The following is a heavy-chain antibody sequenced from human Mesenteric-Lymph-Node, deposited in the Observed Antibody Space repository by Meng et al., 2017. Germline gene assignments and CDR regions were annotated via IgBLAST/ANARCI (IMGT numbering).Heavy chain of an antibody. V-gene: IGHV3-23*01. Sequence: GESLKISCAASGFTFSSYAMSWVRQAPGKGLEWVSAISGSGGSTYYADSVKGRFTISRDNSKNTLYLQMNSLRAEDTAVYYCGRSPKNVPPMDVWGQGTTVTVSS. CDR1: GFTFSSYA. D-gene: IGHD2-2*01. J-gene: IGHJ6*02. CDR3: GRSPKNVPPMDV. CDR2: ISGSGGST.